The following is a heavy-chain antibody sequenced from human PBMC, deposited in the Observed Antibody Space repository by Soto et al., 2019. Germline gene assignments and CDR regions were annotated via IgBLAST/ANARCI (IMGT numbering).Heavy chain of an antibody. CDR3: ARGGLEPFDY. V-gene: IGHV3-74*01. CDR2: INDYGTTI. J-gene: IGHJ4*02. Sequence: PGGSLRLSCAASGFTLGNYWMHWVRQAPGKGLVWVSRINDYGTTINYAESVEGRFIISRDDAKSVVYLQMNILSAEDSAVYYCARGGLEPFDYWGQGALVTVSS. D-gene: IGHD1-1*01. CDR1: GFTLGNYW.